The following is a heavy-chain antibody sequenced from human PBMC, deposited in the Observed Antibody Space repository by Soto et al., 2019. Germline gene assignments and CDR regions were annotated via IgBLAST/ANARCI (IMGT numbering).Heavy chain of an antibody. CDR2: ISWNSGSI. J-gene: IGHJ4*02. V-gene: IGHV3-9*01. D-gene: IGHD1-26*01. CDR1: GFTFDDYA. CDR3: AKDIGGATRGYFDY. Sequence: LRLSCAASGFTFDDYAMHWVRQAPGKGLEWVSGISWNSGSIGYADSVKGRFTISRDNAKNSLYLQMNSLRAEDTALYYCAKDIGGATRGYFDYWGQGTLVTVSS.